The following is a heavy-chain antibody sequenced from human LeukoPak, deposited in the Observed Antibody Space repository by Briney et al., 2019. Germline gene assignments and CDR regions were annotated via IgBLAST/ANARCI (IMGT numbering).Heavy chain of an antibody. Sequence: ASVKVSCKSSGYTSSSYGISWVRQAPGQGLEWMGWISTYNVNTNYAQKFQGRVTMTTDTSTSTAYMELRSLRSDDTAVYYCARDVPGSIGTTARFDPWGQGTLVTVSS. CDR1: GYTSSSYG. CDR2: ISTYNVNT. V-gene: IGHV1-18*01. J-gene: IGHJ5*02. D-gene: IGHD1-1*01. CDR3: ARDVPGSIGTTARFDP.